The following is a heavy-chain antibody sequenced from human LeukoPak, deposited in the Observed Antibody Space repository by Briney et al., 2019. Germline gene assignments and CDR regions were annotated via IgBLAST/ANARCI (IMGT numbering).Heavy chain of an antibody. CDR3: ASGRQLGY. CDR2: IKEDGSEK. D-gene: IGHD6-13*01. Sequence: GGSLRPSCAASGFTFSNYWMSWVRQAPGKGLEWVANIKEDGSEKYYVDSVKGRFTISRDNARNSLYLQMNSLRAEDTAVYYCASGRQLGYWGQGTLVTVSS. V-gene: IGHV3-7*01. CDR1: GFTFSNYW. J-gene: IGHJ4*02.